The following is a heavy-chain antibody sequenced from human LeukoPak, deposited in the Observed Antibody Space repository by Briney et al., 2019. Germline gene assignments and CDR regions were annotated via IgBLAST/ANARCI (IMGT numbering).Heavy chain of an antibody. CDR2: INHSGST. CDR3: ASLVVPASDMDV. Sequence: SETLSLTCAVYGGSFSGYYWSWIRQPPGKGLEWIEEINHSGSTNYNPSLKSRVTISVDTSKNQFSLKLSSVTAADTAVYYCASLVVPASDMDVWGKGTTVTVSS. J-gene: IGHJ6*03. V-gene: IGHV4-34*01. CDR1: GGSFSGYY. D-gene: IGHD2-2*01.